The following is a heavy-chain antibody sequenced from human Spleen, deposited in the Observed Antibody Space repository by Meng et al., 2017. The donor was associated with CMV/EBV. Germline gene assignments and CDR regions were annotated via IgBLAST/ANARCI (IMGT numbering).Heavy chain of an antibody. J-gene: IGHJ4*02. Sequence: GESLKISCAASGFTFSSYAMHWVRQAPGKGLEYVSAISSNGGSTYYADSVKGRFTISRDNSKNTLYLQMGSLRAEDMAVYYCAREGGSYPYWGQGTLVTVS. CDR3: AREGGSYPY. CDR2: ISSNGGST. D-gene: IGHD1-26*01. CDR1: GFTFSSYA. V-gene: IGHV3-64*02.